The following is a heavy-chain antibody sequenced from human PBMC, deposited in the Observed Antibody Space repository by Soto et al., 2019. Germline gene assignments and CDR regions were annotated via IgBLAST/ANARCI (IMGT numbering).Heavy chain of an antibody. J-gene: IGHJ6*02. CDR1: GYTFTSYG. Sequence: GASVKVSCKASGYTFTSYGISWVRQAPGQGLEWMGWISAYSGNTNYAQKLQGRVTMTTDTSTSTAYMELRSLRSDDTAVYYCARDPTSSSYDYYYGMDVWGQGTTVTVSS. D-gene: IGHD6-6*01. V-gene: IGHV1-18*01. CDR2: ISAYSGNT. CDR3: ARDPTSSSYDYYYGMDV.